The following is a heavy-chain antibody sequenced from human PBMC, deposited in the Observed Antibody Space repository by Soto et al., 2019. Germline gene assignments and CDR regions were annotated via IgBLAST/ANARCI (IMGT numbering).Heavy chain of an antibody. V-gene: IGHV4-31*03. Sequence: ASETLSLTCSVSGGSIRRSDSCWSWVRQFPGKGLEWIAYITDSGRTDYNPSLKSRATISIDTSKNQFFLNLSSMTAADTAVYFCARVRITSGPLECAFDFWGQGTLVTVSS. J-gene: IGHJ4*02. CDR2: ITDSGRT. D-gene: IGHD3-16*01. CDR1: GGSIRRSDSC. CDR3: ARVRITSGPLECAFDF.